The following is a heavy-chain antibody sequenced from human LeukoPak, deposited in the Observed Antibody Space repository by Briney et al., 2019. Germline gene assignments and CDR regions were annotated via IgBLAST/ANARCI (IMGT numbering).Heavy chain of an antibody. CDR3: AKDSVFRMAYCGGDCYNYFDY. Sequence: GGSLRLSCAASGFTFSSYAMHWVRQAPGKGLEWVAVISYDGSNKYYADSVKGRFTISRDNSKNTLYLQMNSLRAEDTAVYYCAKDSVFRMAYCGGDCYNYFDYWGQGTLVTVSS. J-gene: IGHJ4*02. V-gene: IGHV3-30-3*01. D-gene: IGHD2-21*01. CDR2: ISYDGSNK. CDR1: GFTFSSYA.